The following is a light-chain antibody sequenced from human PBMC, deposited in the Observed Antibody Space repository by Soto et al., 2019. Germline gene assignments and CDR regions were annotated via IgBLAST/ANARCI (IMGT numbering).Light chain of an antibody. CDR3: QQYGNSPQT. CDR2: GAS. CDR1: QSVCTTY. J-gene: IGKJ4*01. Sequence: DILLTQSPGTLSLSPGERATLSCRASQSVCTTYLAWYQQKPGLAPSLLIYGASSRATGIPDRFSVSGSGTDFTLTISRLEPEDFAVYYCQQYGNSPQTFGGGTKVEIK. V-gene: IGKV3-20*01.